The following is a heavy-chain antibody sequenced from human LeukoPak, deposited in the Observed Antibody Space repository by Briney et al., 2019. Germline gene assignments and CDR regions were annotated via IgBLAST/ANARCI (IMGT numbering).Heavy chain of an antibody. D-gene: IGHD3-22*01. CDR2: INHSGST. Sequence: SETLSLTCAVYGGSFSGYYWSWIRQPPGEGLEWIGEINHSGSTNYNPSLKSRVTISVDTSKNQFSLKLSSVTAADTAVYYCARDPGRYYYDSSGYFDYWGQGTLVTVSS. CDR1: GGSFSGYY. CDR3: ARDPGRYYYDSSGYFDY. V-gene: IGHV4-34*01. J-gene: IGHJ4*02.